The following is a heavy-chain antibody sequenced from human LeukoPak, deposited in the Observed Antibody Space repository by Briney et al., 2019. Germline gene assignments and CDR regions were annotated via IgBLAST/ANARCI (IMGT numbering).Heavy chain of an antibody. CDR2: INPNSGGT. Sequence: ASVKVSCKASGYTFTGYYMHWVRQAPGQGLEWMGWINPNSGGTNYAQKFQRRVTMTTDTSISTTYMELSRLRSDDTAVDYCARLTGYYDFCSANGGYWGQGTLVTVSS. CDR3: ARLTGYYDFCSANGGY. CDR1: GYTFTGYY. J-gene: IGHJ4*02. V-gene: IGHV1-2*02. D-gene: IGHD3-3*01.